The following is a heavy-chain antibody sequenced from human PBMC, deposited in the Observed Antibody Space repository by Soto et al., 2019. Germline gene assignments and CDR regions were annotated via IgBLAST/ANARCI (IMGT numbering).Heavy chain of an antibody. CDR1: GGSISSYY. V-gene: IGHV4-59*08. J-gene: IGHJ4*02. Sequence: QVQLQESGPGLVKPSETLSLTCTVSGGSISSYYWTWIRQPPGKGLEWIGFMYNSGSTHYNPSLKSRFTISLATSTNQFSLNLRSVTAADTAVYYCASMGYHYGSGSYPLDYWGQGTLVTVSS. CDR2: MYNSGST. CDR3: ASMGYHYGSGSYPLDY. D-gene: IGHD3-10*01.